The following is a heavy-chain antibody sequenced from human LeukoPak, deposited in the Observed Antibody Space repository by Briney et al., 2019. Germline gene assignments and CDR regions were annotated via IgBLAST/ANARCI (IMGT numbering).Heavy chain of an antibody. CDR2: ISSSGSTI. CDR1: GFTFSSYE. V-gene: IGHV3-48*03. Sequence: GGSLRLSCAASGFTFSSYEVNWVRQAPGKGLEWVSYISSSGSTIYYADSVKGRFTISRDNAKNSLYLQMNSLRAEDTAVYYCARDRSGSYDYWGQGTLVTVSS. J-gene: IGHJ4*02. D-gene: IGHD1-26*01. CDR3: ARDRSGSYDY.